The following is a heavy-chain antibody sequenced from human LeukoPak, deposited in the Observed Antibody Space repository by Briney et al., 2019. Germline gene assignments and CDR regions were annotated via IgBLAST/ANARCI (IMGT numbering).Heavy chain of an antibody. V-gene: IGHV3-23*01. CDR3: VKEYYASGSYYGYFDY. CDR1: GFTFSSYP. J-gene: IGHJ4*02. CDR2: ISGAGSNT. Sequence: PGGSLRLSCVVSGFTFSSYPMTWVRQAPGKGLEWVSTISGAGSNTHYADSVKGRFTISRDNSKNTLYLQMNSLRAEDTAVYYCVKEYYASGSYYGYFDYWGQGTLVTVPS. D-gene: IGHD3-10*01.